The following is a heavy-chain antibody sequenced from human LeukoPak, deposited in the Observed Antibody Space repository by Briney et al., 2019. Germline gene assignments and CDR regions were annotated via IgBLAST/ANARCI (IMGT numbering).Heavy chain of an antibody. CDR3: ARVRAIAAAGRGWSYSWFDP. J-gene: IGHJ5*02. Sequence: PSETLSLTCAVSGYSISSGYYWGWIRQPPGKGLEWIGSIYHSGRTSYNPSLKSRVTISVDTSKNQFSLKLSCVTAADTAVYYCARVRAIAAAGRGWSYSWFDPWGQGTLVTVSS. V-gene: IGHV4-38-2*01. D-gene: IGHD6-13*01. CDR1: GYSISSGYY. CDR2: IYHSGRT.